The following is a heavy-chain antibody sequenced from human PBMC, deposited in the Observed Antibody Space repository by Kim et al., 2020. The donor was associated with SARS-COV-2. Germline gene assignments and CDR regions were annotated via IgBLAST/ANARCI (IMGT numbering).Heavy chain of an antibody. J-gene: IGHJ4*02. V-gene: IGHV4-34*01. CDR2: T. CDR3: ASIAAAGTDD. D-gene: IGHD6-13*01. Sequence: TNYNPSLKSRVTISVDTSKNQFSLKLSSETAADTAVYYCASIAAAGTDDWGQGTRVT.